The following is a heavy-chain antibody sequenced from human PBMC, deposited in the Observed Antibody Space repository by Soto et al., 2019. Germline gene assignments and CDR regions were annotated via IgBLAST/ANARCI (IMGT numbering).Heavy chain of an antibody. J-gene: IGHJ4*02. D-gene: IGHD5-18*01. CDR2: IIPIFGTA. CDR1: GGTFSSYA. Sequence: QVQLVQSGAEVKKPGSSVKVSCKASGGTFSSYAISWVRQAPGQGLEWMGGIIPIFGTANYAQKFQGRVTITADDATSTDYMELSSLRSEDTAVYYCAREGGDNTAMATGSLDYWGQGTLVTVSS. CDR3: AREGGDNTAMATGSLDY. V-gene: IGHV1-69*12.